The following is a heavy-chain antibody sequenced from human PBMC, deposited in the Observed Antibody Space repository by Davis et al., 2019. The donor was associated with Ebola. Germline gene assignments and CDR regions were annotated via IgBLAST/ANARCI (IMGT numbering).Heavy chain of an antibody. J-gene: IGHJ4*02. CDR2: ITGTGAST. CDR1: GFTFSSYA. V-gene: IGHV3-23*01. CDR3: ARNNYDILTGYGPHFDY. Sequence: GESLKISCAASGFTFSSYAMSWVRQAPGKGLEWVSAITGTGASTYYADSVKGRFTISRDNSKNTLYLQMNSLRAEDTAVYYCARNNYDILTGYGPHFDYWGQGTLVTVSS. D-gene: IGHD3-9*01.